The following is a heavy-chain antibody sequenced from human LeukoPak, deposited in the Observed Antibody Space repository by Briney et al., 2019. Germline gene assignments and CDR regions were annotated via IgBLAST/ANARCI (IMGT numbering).Heavy chain of an antibody. D-gene: IGHD2-15*01. Sequence: PGGSLRLSCAASGFTLSSYSMNWVRQAPGKGLEWVSSISSSSSYIYYADSVKGRFTISRDNAKNSLYLQMNSLRDEDTAVYYCARGPPTDIVVVVAATPASFDYWGQGTLVTVSS. CDR2: ISSSSSYI. CDR3: ARGPPTDIVVVVAATPASFDY. J-gene: IGHJ4*02. V-gene: IGHV3-21*01. CDR1: GFTLSSYS.